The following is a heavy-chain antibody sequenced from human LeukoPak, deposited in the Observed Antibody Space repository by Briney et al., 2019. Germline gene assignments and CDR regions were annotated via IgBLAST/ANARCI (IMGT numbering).Heavy chain of an antibody. CDR2: ISSSSSTI. CDR3: ARNPVNTRKMIVSYYFDY. V-gene: IGHV3-48*02. D-gene: IGHD3-22*01. J-gene: IGHJ4*02. CDR1: GFSPSGYS. Sequence: GRSLRLSCVVSGFSPSGYSMNWDRPAPGEGMEWDSSISSSSSTIYYADSVKGRFAISRDIAKNSLYLQMNSLRDEDTAVYYCARNPVNTRKMIVSYYFDYWGQGTLVTVSS.